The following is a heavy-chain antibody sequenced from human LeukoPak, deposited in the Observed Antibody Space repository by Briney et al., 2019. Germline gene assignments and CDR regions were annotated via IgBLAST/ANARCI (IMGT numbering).Heavy chain of an antibody. Sequence: GGSLRLSCAASGFTFSSYPMSWVRQAPGKGLQWVSAISNGGGSAYYADSVKGRITISRDNSKSTLYMQMNSLRAEDTAIYYCAARRRMPPRFAHWGQGTLVTVSS. D-gene: IGHD1-14*01. CDR2: ISNGGGSA. V-gene: IGHV3-23*01. CDR3: AARRRMPPRFAH. J-gene: IGHJ4*02. CDR1: GFTFSSYP.